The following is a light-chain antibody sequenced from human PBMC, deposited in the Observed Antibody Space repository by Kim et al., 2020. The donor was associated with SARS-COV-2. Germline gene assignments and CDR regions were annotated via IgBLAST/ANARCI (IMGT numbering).Light chain of an antibody. CDR1: QSISSY. CDR2: AAS. Sequence: SVGDSVTLTCRASQSISSYLNWYQQKPGKAPKLLIYAASSLQSGVPSRFSGSGSGTDFTLTIRSLQPEDFATYFCQQGYSTLALAFGGGTKVDIK. V-gene: IGKV1-39*01. CDR3: QQGYSTLALA. J-gene: IGKJ4*01.